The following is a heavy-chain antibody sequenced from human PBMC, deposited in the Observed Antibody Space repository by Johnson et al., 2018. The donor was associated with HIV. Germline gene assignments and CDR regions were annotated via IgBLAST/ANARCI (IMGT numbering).Heavy chain of an antibody. CDR1: GFTFDDYA. D-gene: IGHD3-10*01. Sequence: VQLVESGGGLVQPGRSLRLSCAASGFTFDDYAMHWVRQAPGKGLEWVSGISWNSGSIGYADSVKGRFTISRDNAKNSLYLQMNSLRAEDTALYYCAKDMVVRENGAVDIWGQGTMVTVSS. CDR3: AKDMVVRENGAVDI. V-gene: IGHV3-9*01. CDR2: ISWNSGSI. J-gene: IGHJ3*02.